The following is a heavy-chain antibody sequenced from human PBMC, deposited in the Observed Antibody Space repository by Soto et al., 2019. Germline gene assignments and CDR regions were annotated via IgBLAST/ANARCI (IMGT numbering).Heavy chain of an antibody. CDR2: ISSSSSYI. V-gene: IGHV3-21*01. J-gene: IGHJ4*02. CDR1: RFTFSSYS. Sequence: LRLSCAASRFTFSSYSMNWVRQAPGKGLEWVSSISSSSSYIYYADSVKGRFTISRDNAKNSLYLQMNSLRAEDTAVYYCARDPSMGACDYWGQGTLVTVSS. CDR3: ARDPSMGACDY. D-gene: IGHD1-26*01.